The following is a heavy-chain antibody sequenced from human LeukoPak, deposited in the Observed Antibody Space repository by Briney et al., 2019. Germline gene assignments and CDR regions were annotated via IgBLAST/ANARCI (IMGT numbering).Heavy chain of an antibody. CDR1: GLTVSSNS. Sequence: GGSLRLSCAASGLTVSSNSMSWVRQAPGKGLEWVSVVYSGGSTYYADSVKGRFTLSRDNSKNTPYLQMNSLRPDDTAVYYCASSANWGSHWGQGTLVTVSS. CDR3: ASSANWGSH. J-gene: IGHJ4*02. CDR2: VYSGGST. V-gene: IGHV3-66*02. D-gene: IGHD7-27*01.